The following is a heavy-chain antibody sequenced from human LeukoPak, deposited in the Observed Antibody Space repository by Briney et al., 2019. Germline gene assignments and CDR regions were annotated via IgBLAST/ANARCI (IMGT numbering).Heavy chain of an antibody. J-gene: IGHJ3*02. Sequence: GGSLRLSCAASGFTFDDYAMHWVRQAPGKGLEWVSLISGDGGSTYYADSVKGRFTISRDNSKNSLYLQMNSLRTEDTALYYRAKDMLDCSSTSCYGAFDIWGQGTMVTVSS. V-gene: IGHV3-43*02. CDR3: AKDMLDCSSTSCYGAFDI. D-gene: IGHD2-2*01. CDR2: ISGDGGST. CDR1: GFTFDDYA.